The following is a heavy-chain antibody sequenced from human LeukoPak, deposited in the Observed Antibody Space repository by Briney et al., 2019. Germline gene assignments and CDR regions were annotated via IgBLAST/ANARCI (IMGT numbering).Heavy chain of an antibody. V-gene: IGHV1-2*06. CDR1: GYKFVAYY. Sequence: ASVKVSCKASGYKFVAYYIHWVRQSPGQGLEWLGRINPDSGDTNYAQKFQGRVTMTRDTSISTAYMELSRLRSDDTAVYYCASERNYYDSSGYLGVCDYWGQGTLVTVSS. J-gene: IGHJ4*02. CDR2: INPDSGDT. CDR3: ASERNYYDSSGYLGVCDY. D-gene: IGHD3-22*01.